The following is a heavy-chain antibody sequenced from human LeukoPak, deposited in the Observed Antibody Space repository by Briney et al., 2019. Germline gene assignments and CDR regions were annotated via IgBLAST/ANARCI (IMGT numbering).Heavy chain of an antibody. V-gene: IGHV1-18*01. D-gene: IGHD6-19*01. Sequence: GASVKVSCKASGYTFTSYGISWVRQAPGQGLEGRGGISAYNGNTNYAQKLQGRVTMTTDTATSTAYMEVRSLRSDDTAVYYCARGVRSSGWYYYFDYWGQGTLVTVSS. CDR1: GYTFTSYG. CDR3: ARGVRSSGWYYYFDY. CDR2: ISAYNGNT. J-gene: IGHJ4*02.